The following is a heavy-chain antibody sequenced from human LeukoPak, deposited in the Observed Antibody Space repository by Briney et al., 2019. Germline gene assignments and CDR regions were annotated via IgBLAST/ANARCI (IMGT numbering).Heavy chain of an antibody. Sequence: AGGSLRLSCAAFGFTFSRYGMHWVRQAPGKGLEWVAVISGSGGRTYYADSVKGRFTISRDNSKSTLYLQMNSLRAEDTALYYCAREDSGSYYSDYWGQGTLVTVSS. V-gene: IGHV3-23*01. CDR3: AREDSGSYYSDY. D-gene: IGHD1-26*01. CDR2: ISGSGGRT. J-gene: IGHJ4*02. CDR1: GFTFSRYG.